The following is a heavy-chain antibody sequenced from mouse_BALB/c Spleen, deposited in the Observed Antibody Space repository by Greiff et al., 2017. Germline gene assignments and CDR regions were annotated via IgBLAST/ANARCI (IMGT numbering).Heavy chain of an antibody. CDR3: ARGNYGWYFDV. J-gene: IGHJ1*01. Sequence: EVKLMESGGGLVQPGGSRKLSCAASGFTFSSFGMHWVRQAPEKGLEWVAYISSGSSTIYYADTVKGRFTISRDNPKNTLFLQMTSLRSEDTAMYYCARGNYGWYFDVWGAGTTVTVSS. D-gene: IGHD2-1*01. CDR2: ISSGSSTI. V-gene: IGHV5-17*02. CDR1: GFTFSSFG.